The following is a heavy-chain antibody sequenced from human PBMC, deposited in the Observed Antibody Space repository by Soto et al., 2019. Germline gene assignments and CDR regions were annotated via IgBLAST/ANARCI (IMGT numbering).Heavy chain of an antibody. CDR2: IIPIFGTA. Sequence: QVQLVQSGAEVKKPGSSVKVSCKASGGTFSSYAISWVRQAPGQGLEWMGGIIPIFGTANYEQKFQGRVTITADESTSTADMEMSSLRSEDTAVYYCAKREGYCTNGVCYTSYYYGLDVWGQGTTVTVSS. J-gene: IGHJ6*02. V-gene: IGHV1-69*01. D-gene: IGHD2-8*01. CDR3: AKREGYCTNGVCYTSYYYGLDV. CDR1: GGTFSSYA.